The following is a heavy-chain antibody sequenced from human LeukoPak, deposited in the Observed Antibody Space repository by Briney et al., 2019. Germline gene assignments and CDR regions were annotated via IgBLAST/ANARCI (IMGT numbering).Heavy chain of an antibody. CDR3: ARTPGTLNPYFDY. D-gene: IGHD1-7*01. J-gene: IGHJ4*02. V-gene: IGHV5-51*01. CDR2: IYPGDSDT. CDR1: GYGFTSYW. Sequence: GESLKISCKGSGYGFTSYWIGWVRQMPGKGREWMGIIYPGDSDTRYSPSFQGQVTISADKSISTAYLQWSSLKASDTAMYYCARTPGTLNPYFDYWGQGTLVTVSS.